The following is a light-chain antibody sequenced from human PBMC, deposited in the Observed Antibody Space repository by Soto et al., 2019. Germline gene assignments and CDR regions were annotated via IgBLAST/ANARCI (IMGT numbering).Light chain of an antibody. J-gene: IGLJ1*01. Sequence: QSALTQPPSASGSPGQSVTISCTGTSSDVGGYNYVSWYQQHTGKSPKPMIYEVSKRPTGVPDRFSGSKSGDTASLTVSGLQAEDEADAYCISSGGINNYVVGSGPTVTVL. CDR3: ISSGGINNYV. CDR2: EVS. CDR1: SSDVGGYNY. V-gene: IGLV2-8*01.